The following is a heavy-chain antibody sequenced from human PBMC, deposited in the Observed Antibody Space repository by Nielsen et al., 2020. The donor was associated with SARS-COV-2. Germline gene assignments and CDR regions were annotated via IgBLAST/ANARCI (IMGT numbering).Heavy chain of an antibody. CDR3: ARDGDGYSGVYFTYSYYGMDV. CDR2: IYYSGST. V-gene: IGHV4-39*02. J-gene: IGHJ6*02. D-gene: IGHD1-26*01. CDR1: GGSISSICYY. Sequence: SETLSLTCTVSGGSISSICYYWGWLRQPPGKGLDWIGSIYYSGSTYYNPSLKSRVTISVDTSKNQFSLKLSSVTAADTAVYYCARDGDGYSGVYFTYSYYGMDVWGQGTTVTVSS.